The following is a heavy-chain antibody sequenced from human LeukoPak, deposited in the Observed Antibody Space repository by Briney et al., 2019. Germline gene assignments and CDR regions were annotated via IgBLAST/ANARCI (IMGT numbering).Heavy chain of an antibody. Sequence: ASVKVSCKASGYTFTSYAMNWVRQAPGQGLEWMGWINTNTGKPTYAQGFTGRFVFSLDTSVSTAYLQISSLKAEDTAVYYCAREVGDYYDSSGYYRPVDYWGQGTLVTVSS. D-gene: IGHD3-22*01. CDR1: GYTFTSYA. J-gene: IGHJ4*02. CDR3: AREVGDYYDSSGYYRPVDY. V-gene: IGHV7-4-1*02. CDR2: INTNTGKP.